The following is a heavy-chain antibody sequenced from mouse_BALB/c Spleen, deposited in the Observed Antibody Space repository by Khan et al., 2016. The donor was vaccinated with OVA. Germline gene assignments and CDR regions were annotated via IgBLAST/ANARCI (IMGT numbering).Heavy chain of an antibody. J-gene: IGHJ4*01. Sequence: EVQLVESGPGLVKPSQSLSLTYTVTGYSITSDYAWNWIRQFPGNKLEWMGYISSTGSTSYNPSLKSRITITRDTSKNQFFLQLKFVTTEGTATYYCSRSLYCSYGDAFDCWGQGTSVTVSS. CDR2: ISSTGST. V-gene: IGHV3-2*02. CDR3: SRSLYCSYGDAFDC. CDR1: GYSITSDYA. D-gene: IGHD2-12*01.